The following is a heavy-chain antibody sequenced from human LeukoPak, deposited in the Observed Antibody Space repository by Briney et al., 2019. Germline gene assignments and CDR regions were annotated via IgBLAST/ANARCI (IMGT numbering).Heavy chain of an antibody. CDR3: AKERGCAIGSCARIPDY. CDR2: IIGSGGST. CDR1: GYSFSINA. Sequence: PGGSLRLSCAASGYSFSINAMTWVRQAPGKGLEWVSAIIGSGGSTYYADSVKGRFTISRDNSKNTLYLQLHTLRAEDTGVYHCAKERGCAIGSCARIPDYWGQGILVTVSS. V-gene: IGHV3-23*01. D-gene: IGHD2-15*01. J-gene: IGHJ4*02.